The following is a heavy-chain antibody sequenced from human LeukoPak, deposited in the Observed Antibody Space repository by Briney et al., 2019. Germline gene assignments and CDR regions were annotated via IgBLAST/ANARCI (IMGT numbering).Heavy chain of an antibody. CDR3: ARHGEYDILAGYYVDF. Sequence: SETLSLTCTVSGGSISSYSWTWIRQTPGKRLEGIGYISYSGNTNYNPSLKSRVTISVDTSKNQFSLRLTSVTSADTAVYYCARHGEYDILAGYYVDFWGQGTLVTVSS. CDR1: GGSISSYS. D-gene: IGHD3-9*01. CDR2: ISYSGNT. J-gene: IGHJ4*02. V-gene: IGHV4-59*08.